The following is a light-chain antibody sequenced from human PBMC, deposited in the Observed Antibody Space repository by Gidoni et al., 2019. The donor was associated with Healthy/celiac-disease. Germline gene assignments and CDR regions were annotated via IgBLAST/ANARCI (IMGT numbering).Light chain of an antibody. V-gene: IGLV2-11*01. CDR3: CSYAGSYTYV. J-gene: IGLJ1*01. Sequence: QSALTQPRSVSGSPGQSVTISCPGNSSAVGGYNYVSWYQQQPGKAPKLMIYDVSKRPSGVPDRFSGSKSGNTASLTISGLQAEDEADYYCCSYAGSYTYVFGTGTKVTVL. CDR2: DVS. CDR1: SSAVGGYNY.